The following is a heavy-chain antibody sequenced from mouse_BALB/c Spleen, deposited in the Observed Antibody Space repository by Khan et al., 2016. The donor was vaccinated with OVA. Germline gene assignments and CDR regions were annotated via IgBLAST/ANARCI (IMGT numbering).Heavy chain of an antibody. J-gene: IGHJ3*01. Sequence: VQLQQSGPDLVKPGASVKISCKASGYSFTVYYMTWVKQSHGKSPEWIGRVNPNNGDTNFNQNFKGKAILTVDKSSNTAYMELRSLTSEDSAVFYCARGYEFFPYWGQGTLVTVSA. V-gene: IGHV1-26*01. CDR2: VNPNNGDT. CDR3: ARGYEFFPY. D-gene: IGHD2-12*01. CDR1: GYSFTVYY.